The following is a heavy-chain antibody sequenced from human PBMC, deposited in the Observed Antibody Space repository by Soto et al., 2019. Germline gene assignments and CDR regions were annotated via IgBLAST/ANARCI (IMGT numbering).Heavy chain of an antibody. CDR1: GYTFTSYG. J-gene: IGHJ5*02. V-gene: IGHV1-18*04. Sequence: ASVKVSWKASGYTFTSYGISWVRQAPGQGLEWMGWISAYNGNTNYAQKLQGRVTMTTDTSTSTAYMELRSLRSDDTAVYYCARTIAAAPGNWFDPWGQGTLVTVSS. CDR3: ARTIAAAPGNWFDP. CDR2: ISAYNGNT. D-gene: IGHD6-13*01.